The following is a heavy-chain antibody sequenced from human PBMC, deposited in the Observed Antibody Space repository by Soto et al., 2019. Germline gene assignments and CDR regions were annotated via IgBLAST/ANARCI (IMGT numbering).Heavy chain of an antibody. CDR1: GFTFSSYE. CDR2: ISSSGSTI. V-gene: IGHV3-48*03. CDR3: AMIVRGEQQLDY. Sequence: EVQLVESGGGLVQPGGSLRLSCAASGFTFSSYEMNWVSQAPGKGLEWVSYISSSGSTIYYADSVKGRFTISRDNAKNSLYLQMNSLRAEDTAVYYCAMIVRGEQQLDYWGQGTLVTVSS. D-gene: IGHD6-13*01. J-gene: IGHJ4*02.